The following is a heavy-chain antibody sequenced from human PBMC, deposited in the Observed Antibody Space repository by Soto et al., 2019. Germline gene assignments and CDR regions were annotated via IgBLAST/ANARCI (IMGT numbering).Heavy chain of an antibody. J-gene: IGHJ2*01. CDR1: GFTFDDFA. CDR2: INWNSRSI. V-gene: IGHV3-9*01. Sequence: EVQLVESGGGLGQPGTSPRLSCAASGFTFDDFAMHWVRQAPGKGLEWVAGINWNSRSIDYADSVKGRFIISRDNAKKSIYLQLNNLRTEDTACYHCAKDRRAMNWYFDLWGRGTLVVVSS. CDR3: AKDRRAMNWYFDL.